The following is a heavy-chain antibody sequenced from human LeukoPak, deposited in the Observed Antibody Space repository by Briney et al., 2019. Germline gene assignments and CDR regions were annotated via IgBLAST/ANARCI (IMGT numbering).Heavy chain of an antibody. CDR1: GFTFSSYG. CDR3: ANGYCSSTSCSSFDY. V-gene: IGHV3-33*06. D-gene: IGHD2-2*01. Sequence: GGSLRLSCAVSGFTFSSYGMHWVRQAPGKGLEWVAVIWYDGSNKYYADSVKGRFTISRDNSKNTLYLQMNSLRAEDTAVYYCANGYCSSTSCSSFDYWGQGTLVTVSS. CDR2: IWYDGSNK. J-gene: IGHJ4*02.